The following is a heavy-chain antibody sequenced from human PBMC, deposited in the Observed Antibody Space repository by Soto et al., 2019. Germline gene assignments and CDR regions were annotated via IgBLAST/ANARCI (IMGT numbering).Heavy chain of an antibody. CDR3: ARDRRYNWNSDYYYYGMDV. CDR1: GGTFSSYA. V-gene: IGHV1-69*12. J-gene: IGHJ6*02. Sequence: QVQLVQSGAEVKKPGSSVKVSCKASGGTFSSYAISWVRQAPGQGLEWMGGIIPIFGTANYAQKFQGRVMITADESTSTAYMELSSLRSEDTAVYYCARDRRYNWNSDYYYYGMDVWGQGTTVTVSS. CDR2: IIPIFGTA. D-gene: IGHD1-7*01.